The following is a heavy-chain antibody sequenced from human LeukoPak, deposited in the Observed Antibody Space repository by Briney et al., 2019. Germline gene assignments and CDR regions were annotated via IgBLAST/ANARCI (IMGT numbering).Heavy chain of an antibody. CDR3: ARADSNIAARRIGFDY. D-gene: IGHD6-6*01. J-gene: IGHJ4*02. CDR2: ISGSSSYI. CDR1: GFTFSSYS. V-gene: IGHV3-21*01. Sequence: GGSLRLSCAASGFTFSSYSMNWVRQAPGKGLEWVSSISGSSSYIYYADSVKGRFTISRDNAKNSLYLQMNSLRAGDTALYYCARADSNIAARRIGFDYWGQGTLVTVSS.